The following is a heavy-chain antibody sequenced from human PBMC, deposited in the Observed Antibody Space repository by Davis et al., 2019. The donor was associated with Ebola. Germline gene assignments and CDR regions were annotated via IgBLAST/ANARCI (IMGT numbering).Heavy chain of an antibody. J-gene: IGHJ6*02. CDR2: INAGNGNT. CDR3: ARDNDFLYYYYYGMDV. V-gene: IGHV1-3*01. Sequence: ASVKVSCKASGYTFTSYAMHWVRQAPGQRLEWMGWINAGNGNTKYSQKFQGRVTITRDTSASTAYMELSSLRSEDTAVYYCARDNDFLYYYYYGMDVWGQGTTVTVSS. D-gene: IGHD3-16*01. CDR1: GYTFTSYA.